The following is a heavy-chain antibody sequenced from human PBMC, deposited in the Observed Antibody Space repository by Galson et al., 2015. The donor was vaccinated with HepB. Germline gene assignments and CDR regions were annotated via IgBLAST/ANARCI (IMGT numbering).Heavy chain of an antibody. CDR2: ISSSSSYT. CDR1: GFTFSDYY. D-gene: IGHD6-13*01. J-gene: IGHJ5*02. Sequence: SLRLSCAASGFTFSDYYMSWIRQAPGKGLEWVSYISSSSSYTNYADSVKGRFTISRDNAKNSLYLQMNSLRAEDTAVYYCARDAAIAAAGHNWFDPWGQGTLVTVSS. CDR3: ARDAAIAAAGHNWFDP. V-gene: IGHV3-11*06.